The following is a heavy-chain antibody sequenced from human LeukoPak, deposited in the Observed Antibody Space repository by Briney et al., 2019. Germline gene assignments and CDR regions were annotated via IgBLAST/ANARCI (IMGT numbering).Heavy chain of an antibody. CDR3: AKGLYYYGSGAFDY. D-gene: IGHD3-10*01. Sequence: GGTLRLSCAASRFTFDDYAMHWVRQAPGKGLEWVSGISWNSGSIGYADSVKGRFTISRDNAKNSLYLQMNSLRAEDTALYYCAKGLYYYGSGAFDYWGQGTLVTVSS. CDR2: ISWNSGSI. J-gene: IGHJ4*02. V-gene: IGHV3-9*01. CDR1: RFTFDDYA.